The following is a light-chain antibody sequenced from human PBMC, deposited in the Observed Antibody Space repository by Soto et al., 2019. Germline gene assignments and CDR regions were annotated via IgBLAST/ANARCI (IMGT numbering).Light chain of an antibody. CDR2: DAS. Sequence: AIQLTQSPSSLSASVGDRVTITCRASQGISSALAWYQQKPGKAPNLLIYDASSLEGGVPSRFSGSGSGTDFALTISSLQPEDFATYYCQQFNSYSPITFGQGTRLDIK. CDR3: QQFNSYSPIT. V-gene: IGKV1-13*02. J-gene: IGKJ5*01. CDR1: QGISSA.